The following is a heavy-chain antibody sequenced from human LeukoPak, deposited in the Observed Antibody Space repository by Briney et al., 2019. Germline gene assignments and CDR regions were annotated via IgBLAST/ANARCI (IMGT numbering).Heavy chain of an antibody. V-gene: IGHV3-15*01. CDR2: IKNKADGGTT. D-gene: IGHD6-19*01. Sequence: GGSLRLPCAASGLTVSHAWMSWFRQAPGKGLDWVGRIKNKADGGTTDYAAPVKGRFTISRDDSKNTLYLQMNSLKAEDTGLYYCVSYSNAWRHWGQGTLVTVSS. J-gene: IGHJ4*02. CDR3: VSYSNAWRH. CDR1: GLTVSHAW.